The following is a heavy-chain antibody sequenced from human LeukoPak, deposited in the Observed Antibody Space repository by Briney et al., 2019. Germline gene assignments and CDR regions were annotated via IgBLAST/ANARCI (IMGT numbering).Heavy chain of an antibody. V-gene: IGHV3-21*01. J-gene: IGHJ4*02. Sequence: PGGSLRLSCAASGFTFSRYSMSWVRQAPGKGLEWVSSISSSSSYIYYADSVKGRFTIPRDNAKNSLYLQMNSLRAEDTAVYYCARDRQLADWGQGTLVTVSS. CDR2: ISSSSSYI. CDR3: ARDRQLAD. CDR1: GFTFSRYS. D-gene: IGHD6-13*01.